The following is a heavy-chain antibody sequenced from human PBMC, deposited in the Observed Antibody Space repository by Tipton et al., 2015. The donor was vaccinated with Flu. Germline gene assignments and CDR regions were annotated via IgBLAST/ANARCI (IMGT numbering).Heavy chain of an antibody. J-gene: IGHJ5*02. Sequence: QLVQSGGDLIQPGGSLRLSCAASGFTVNSNYMSWVRQAPGKGLEWVSVIYSDGRAYYVDSVKGRFTVPRDDSKNMLSLQMDSLRAEDTAVYYCTRGQGANPWGQGTLVTVSS. CDR1: GFTVNSNY. CDR2: IYSDGRA. CDR3: TRGQGANP. V-gene: IGHV3-53*01.